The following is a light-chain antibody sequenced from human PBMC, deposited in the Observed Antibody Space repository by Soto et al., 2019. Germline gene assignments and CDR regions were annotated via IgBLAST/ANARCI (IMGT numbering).Light chain of an antibody. CDR3: SSYTSGSTWV. CDR2: EVS. V-gene: IGLV2-14*01. CDR1: SSDVGDSRY. Sequence: QSVLTQPASVSGSPGQSITISCTGTSSDVGDSRYVSWYQHHPGKAPKVMIFEVSDRPSGVSNRFSGSKSGNTASLTISGLQAEDEADYYCSSYTSGSTWVFGGGPKVTVL. J-gene: IGLJ3*02.